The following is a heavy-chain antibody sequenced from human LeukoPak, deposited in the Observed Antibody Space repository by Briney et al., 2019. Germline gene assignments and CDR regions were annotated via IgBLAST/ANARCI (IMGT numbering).Heavy chain of an antibody. CDR2: ILYSGTTT. CDR3: ARVGGWNDLVY. Sequence: SETLSLTCTVSGGSISPYYWSWIRQTPGKGLEWIGYILYSGTTTNYNPSLKSRVTISVDTSKNQFSLKLSSVTAADTAVYYCARVGGWNDLVYWGQGTLVTVSS. J-gene: IGHJ4*02. CDR1: GGSISPYY. D-gene: IGHD1-1*01. V-gene: IGHV4-59*01.